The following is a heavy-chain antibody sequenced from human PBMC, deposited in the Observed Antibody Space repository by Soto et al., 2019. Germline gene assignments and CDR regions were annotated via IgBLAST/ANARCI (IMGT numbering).Heavy chain of an antibody. J-gene: IGHJ4*02. D-gene: IGHD3-16*01. V-gene: IGHV4-39*02. Sequence: SETLSLTCTVSGGSISSSSYYWGWIRQPPGKGLEWIGSIYYSGSTYYNPSLKSRVTISVDTSKNQFSLKLSSVTAADTAVYYCAREVVGWDVWGSHTRSDLLYFDYWGQGTLVTVSS. CDR1: GGSISSSSYY. CDR3: AREVVGWDVWGSHTRSDLLYFDY. CDR2: IYYSGST.